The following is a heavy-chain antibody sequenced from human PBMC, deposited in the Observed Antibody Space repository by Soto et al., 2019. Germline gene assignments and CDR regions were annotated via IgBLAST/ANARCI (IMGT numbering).Heavy chain of an antibody. CDR3: ATVPELGIEAFDL. CDR1: GFTFSSYS. Sequence: GGSLRLSCAASGFTFSSYSMNWVRQAPGKGLEWVSSISSSSSYIYYADSVKGRFTISRDNAKNSLYLQMNSLRAEDTAVYYCATVPELGIEAFDLWGQGTMVTVSS. D-gene: IGHD7-27*01. J-gene: IGHJ3*01. V-gene: IGHV3-21*01. CDR2: ISSSSSYI.